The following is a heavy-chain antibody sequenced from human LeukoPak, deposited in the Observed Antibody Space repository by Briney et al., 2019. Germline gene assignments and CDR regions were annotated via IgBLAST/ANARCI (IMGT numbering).Heavy chain of an antibody. CDR1: GFTFSSYS. J-gene: IGHJ4*02. Sequence: GGSLRLSCAASGFTFSSYSMNWVRQAPGKGLEWVSYISSSSSTIYYADSVKGRFTISRDNSKNTLYLQMNSLRAEDTAVYYCAINAYYYDSSGYYVAYWGQGTLVTVSS. CDR3: AINAYYYDSSGYYVAY. V-gene: IGHV3-48*01. CDR2: ISSSSSTI. D-gene: IGHD3-22*01.